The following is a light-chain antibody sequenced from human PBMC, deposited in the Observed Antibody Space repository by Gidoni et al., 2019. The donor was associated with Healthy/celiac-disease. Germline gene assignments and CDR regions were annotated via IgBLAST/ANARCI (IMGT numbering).Light chain of an antibody. CDR3: QQYGSSPVT. Sequence: IVLTQSPGSLSLSPGERATLSCRASQSVSSSYLAWYQQKPGQAPRLLIYCASSRATGIPDRFSGSGSGTDFTLTISRLEPEDFAVYYCQQYGSSPVTFGQGTKVEIK. V-gene: IGKV3-20*01. J-gene: IGKJ1*01. CDR2: CAS. CDR1: QSVSSSY.